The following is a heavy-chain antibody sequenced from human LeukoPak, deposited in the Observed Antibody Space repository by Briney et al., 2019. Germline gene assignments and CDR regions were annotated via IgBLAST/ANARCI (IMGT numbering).Heavy chain of an antibody. Sequence: PGGSLRLSCAASGFIFSRYWMSWVRQAPGKGLEWVANIREDGSEKYYVDSVKGRLTISRDNAKNSLYLQMNSLRAEDTAVYYCARDTTEMITFGGVIVNPDYWGQGTLVTVSS. CDR3: ARDTTEMITFGGVIVNPDY. CDR2: IREDGSEK. D-gene: IGHD3-16*02. V-gene: IGHV3-7*01. J-gene: IGHJ4*02. CDR1: GFIFSRYW.